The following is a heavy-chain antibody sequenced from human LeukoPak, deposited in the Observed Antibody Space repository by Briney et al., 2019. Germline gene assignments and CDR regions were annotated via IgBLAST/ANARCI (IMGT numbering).Heavy chain of an antibody. V-gene: IGHV3-21*01. J-gene: IGHJ4*02. CDR1: ASTFTSYT. CDR3: AGISRDGSSGPPDY. Sequence: GGSLRLSCVASASTFTSYTMNWVRQAPGKGLEWVSSITSSSSFIYYADSVRGRFTISRDNAKNSLYLQMNSLRADDTAVYYCAGISRDGSSGPPDYWGQGTLVTVSS. D-gene: IGHD6-19*01. CDR2: ITSSSSFI.